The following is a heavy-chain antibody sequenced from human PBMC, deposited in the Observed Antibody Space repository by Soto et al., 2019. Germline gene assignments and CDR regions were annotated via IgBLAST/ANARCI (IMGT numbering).Heavy chain of an antibody. V-gene: IGHV3-23*01. Sequence: PGGSLRLSCAASGFTITSYARNWVRRAPGKGLEWVSAIDSTGDRSLHADSLKGRFTVSRDASKNTLYLQMNSLRVDDTAIYFCPRPKFDPLNCGGDCYIFDSWGQGT. CDR1: GFTITSYA. D-gene: IGHD2-21*02. CDR3: PRPKFDPLNCGGDCYIFDS. CDR2: IDSTGDRS. J-gene: IGHJ4*02.